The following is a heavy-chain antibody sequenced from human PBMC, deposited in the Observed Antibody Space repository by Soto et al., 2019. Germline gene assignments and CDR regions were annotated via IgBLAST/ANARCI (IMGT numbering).Heavy chain of an antibody. CDR3: ATEPIYYNDGSGYYPLGH. V-gene: IGHV1-18*04. CDR1: GYSFATYG. D-gene: IGHD3-22*01. J-gene: IGHJ4*02. Sequence: QVQLVQSGAEVKKPGASVKVSCKASGYSFATYGFSWVRQAPGQGLECVGWISAHNGDTHYSQKFQGRVTLTTDTSTNTVYMELRSLTSDDTAVYFCATEPIYYNDGSGYYPLGHWGQGTLVTVSS. CDR2: ISAHNGDT.